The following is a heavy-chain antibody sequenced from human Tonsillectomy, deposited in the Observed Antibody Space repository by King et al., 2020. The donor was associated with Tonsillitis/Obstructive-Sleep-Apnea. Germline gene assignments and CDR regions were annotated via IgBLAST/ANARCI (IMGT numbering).Heavy chain of an antibody. CDR2: ISSSSSTI. D-gene: IGHD3-22*01. J-gene: IGHJ3*02. CDR1: GFTFSSYS. V-gene: IGHV3-48*02. Sequence: VQLVESGGGLVQPGGSLRLSCAASGFTFSSYSMNWVRQAPGKGLEWVSYISSSSSTIYYADSVKGRFTISRDNAKNSLYLQMNSLRDEDTAVYYCARDAPWDYYDSSGYDQTSIWGQGTMVTVSS. CDR3: ARDAPWDYYDSSGYDQTSI.